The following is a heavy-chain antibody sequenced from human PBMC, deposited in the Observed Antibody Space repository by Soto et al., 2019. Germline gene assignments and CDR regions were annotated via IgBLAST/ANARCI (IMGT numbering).Heavy chain of an antibody. V-gene: IGHV3-30-3*01. D-gene: IGHD5-12*01. CDR2: ISYDGSNK. CDR1: GFTFSSYA. J-gene: IGHJ4*02. Sequence: GGSLRLSCAASGFTFSSYAMHWVRQAPGKGLEWVAVISYDGSNKYYADSVKGRFTISRDNSKNTLYLQMNSLRAEDTAVYYCARDEYRDGYNWVFDYWGQGTLVTVSS. CDR3: ARDEYRDGYNWVFDY.